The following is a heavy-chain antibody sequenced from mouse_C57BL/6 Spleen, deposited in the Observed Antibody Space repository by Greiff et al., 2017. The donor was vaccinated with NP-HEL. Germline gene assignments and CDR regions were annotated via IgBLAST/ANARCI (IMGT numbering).Heavy chain of an antibody. CDR1: GYTFTSYW. D-gene: IGHD1-1*01. CDR3: ARYYYGSMDY. V-gene: IGHV1-52*01. CDR2: IDPSDSET. J-gene: IGHJ4*01. Sequence: QVQLKQPGAELVRPGSSVKLSCKASGYTFTSYWMHWVKQRPIQGLEWIGNIDPSDSETHYNQKFKDRATLTVDKSSSTAYMQLSSLTSEDSAVYYCARYYYGSMDYWGQGTSVTVSS.